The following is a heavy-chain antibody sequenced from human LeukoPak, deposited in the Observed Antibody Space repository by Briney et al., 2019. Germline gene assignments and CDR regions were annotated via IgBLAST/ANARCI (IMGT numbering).Heavy chain of an antibody. V-gene: IGHV3-74*01. CDR1: GFTFSNAW. D-gene: IGHD1-26*01. CDR2: INTDGSST. Sequence: GGSLRLSCAASGFTFSNAWMSWVRQAPGKGLVWVSRINTDGSSTSYADSVKGRFTISRDSAKNTLYLQKNSLRAEDTAVYYCAMGSPDEPLDYWGQGTLVTVSS. J-gene: IGHJ4*02. CDR3: AMGSPDEPLDY.